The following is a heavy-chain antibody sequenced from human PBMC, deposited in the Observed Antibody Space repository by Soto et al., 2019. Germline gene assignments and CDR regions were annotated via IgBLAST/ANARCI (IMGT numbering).Heavy chain of an antibody. J-gene: IGHJ4*02. CDR1: GFSFSGFW. CDR3: VRGNTGYGNFDS. V-gene: IGHV3-74*02. D-gene: IGHD5-12*01. Sequence: EVQLVESGGALVQPGRSLRLSCAASGFSFSGFWMHWVRQAPGKGLVWVSRMFTDVSTTYYADSVKGRFTISRDNAKSTLYLQMNSLRDEDTAVYYCVRGNTGYGNFDSWGQGTLVTVSS. CDR2: MFTDVSTT.